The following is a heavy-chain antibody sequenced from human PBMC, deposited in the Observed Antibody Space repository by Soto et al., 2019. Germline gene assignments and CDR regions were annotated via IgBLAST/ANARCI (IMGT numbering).Heavy chain of an antibody. D-gene: IGHD6-13*01. J-gene: IGHJ4*02. CDR2: INQEGSQK. V-gene: IGHV3-7*01. CDR3: ARAIAAAGSH. CDR1: GFTLSTYW. Sequence: GGSLRLSCAASGFTLSTYWMTWVRQAPGKGLEWVANINQEGSQKYYVDSVKGRFTISRDNAKNSLYLRMDSLRAEDTAVYYCARAIAAAGSHWGQGTLVTVSS.